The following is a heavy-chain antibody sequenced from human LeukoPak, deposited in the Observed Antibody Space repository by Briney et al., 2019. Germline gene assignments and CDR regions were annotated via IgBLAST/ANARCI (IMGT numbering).Heavy chain of an antibody. D-gene: IGHD2-2*01. J-gene: IGHJ4*02. Sequence: PGRSLRLSCAASGFTFSSYVMHWVRQAPGKGLEWVAVISYDGSNKYYADSVKGRFTISRDNSKNTLYLQMNSLRAEDTAVYYCARDHLDVPAAAIPGTDLDYWGQGTLVTVSS. CDR2: ISYDGSNK. CDR1: GFTFSSYV. CDR3: ARDHLDVPAAAIPGTDLDY. V-gene: IGHV3-30-3*01.